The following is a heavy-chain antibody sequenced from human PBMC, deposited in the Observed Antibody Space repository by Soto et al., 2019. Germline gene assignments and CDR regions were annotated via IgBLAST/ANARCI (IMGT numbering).Heavy chain of an antibody. CDR1: GGTFSSYA. J-gene: IGHJ4*02. D-gene: IGHD2-15*01. CDR2: IIPIFGTA. V-gene: IGHV1-69*12. Sequence: QVQLVQSGAEVKKPGSSVKVSCKASGGTFSSYAISWVRQAPGQGLEWMGGIIPIFGTANYAQKFQGRVTITADESTSTAYLELSSLRSEDTAVYYCARESPYCSGGSCYSLPGIHYWGQGTLVTVSP. CDR3: ARESPYCSGGSCYSLPGIHY.